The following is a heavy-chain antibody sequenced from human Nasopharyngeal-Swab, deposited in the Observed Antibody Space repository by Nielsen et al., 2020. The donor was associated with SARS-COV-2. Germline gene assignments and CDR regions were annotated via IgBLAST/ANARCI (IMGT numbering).Heavy chain of an antibody. CDR3: ARGGDPREVVAATDCFDP. V-gene: IGHV1-46*01. Sequence: ASVKVSCKASGYTFTRYYIHWVRQAPGQGLAWMGIINPGGGSARYSQNFQGRVTMTRDTSTNTVYMELYSLTSEDTAVYYCARGGDPREVVAATDCFDPWGQGTLVTVSS. D-gene: IGHD2-15*01. CDR2: INPGGGSA. CDR1: GYTFTRYY. J-gene: IGHJ5*02.